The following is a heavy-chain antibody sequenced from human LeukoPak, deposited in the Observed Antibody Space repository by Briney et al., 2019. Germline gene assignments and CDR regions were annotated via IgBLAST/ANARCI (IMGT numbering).Heavy chain of an antibody. CDR1: GFTFSSYS. J-gene: IGHJ5*02. CDR3: AKGGSIAARGTTRYNWFDP. D-gene: IGHD6-6*01. CDR2: ISSSSSYI. Sequence: GGSLRLSCAASGFTFSSYSMNWVRQAPGKGLEWVSSISSSSSYIYYADSVKGRFTISRDNAKNSLYLQMNSLRAEDTAVYYCAKGGSIAARGTTRYNWFDPWGQGTLVTVSS. V-gene: IGHV3-21*01.